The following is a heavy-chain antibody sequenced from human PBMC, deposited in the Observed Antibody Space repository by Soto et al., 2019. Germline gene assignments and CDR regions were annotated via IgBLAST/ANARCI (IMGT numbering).Heavy chain of an antibody. CDR2: IDPSDSYT. J-gene: IGHJ6*02. CDR1: GYSFTSYW. Sequence: PGESLKISCKGSGYSFTSYWISWVRQMPGKGLEWMGRIDPSDSYTNYSPSFQGHVTISADKSISTAYLQWSSLKASDTAMYYCARHSGEIAARRHYYYYGMDVWGQGTTVTVSS. D-gene: IGHD6-6*01. V-gene: IGHV5-10-1*01. CDR3: ARHSGEIAARRHYYYYGMDV.